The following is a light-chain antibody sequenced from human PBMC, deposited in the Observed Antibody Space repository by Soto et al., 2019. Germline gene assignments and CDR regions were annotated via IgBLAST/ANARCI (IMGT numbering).Light chain of an antibody. CDR2: STN. CDR1: SGSVSTSYY. CDR3: VLYMGSGIRV. J-gene: IGLJ3*02. Sequence: QAVVTQEPSFSVSPGGTVTLTCGLSSGSVSTSYYPSWYQQTPGQAPRMLIYSTNTRSSGVPDRFSGSILGNKAALTITGAQAEDESDYYCVLYMGSGIRVFGGGTKVTVL. V-gene: IGLV8-61*01.